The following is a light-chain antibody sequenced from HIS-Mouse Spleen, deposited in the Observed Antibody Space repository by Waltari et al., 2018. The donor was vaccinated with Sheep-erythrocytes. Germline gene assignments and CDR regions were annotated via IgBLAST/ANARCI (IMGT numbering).Light chain of an antibody. V-gene: IGKV1-33*01. J-gene: IGKJ4*01. CDR3: QQYDNLLT. CDR2: DAS. CDR1: QDISNP. Sequence: DIQMTQSPSSLSASVGDRVTITCQASQDISNPLTWYQQKPGKAPKRLIYDASNLETGVPSRCSGSGSGTDFTFPISSLQPEDIATYYCQQYDNLLTFGGGNKVEIK.